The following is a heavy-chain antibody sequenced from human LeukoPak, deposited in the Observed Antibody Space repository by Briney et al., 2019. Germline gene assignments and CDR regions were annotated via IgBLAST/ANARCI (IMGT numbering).Heavy chain of an antibody. Sequence: GGSLRLSCAASGFTFSNYVMTWLPQAPGKALEWVSGISGSCTSTYYADSVKGRLTISRDNSKNTLFLQMNSLRAEDTAVYYCAKDGSYRYPYYSDYWGQGTLVTVSS. CDR1: GFTFSNYV. V-gene: IGHV3-23*01. CDR2: ISGSCTST. D-gene: IGHD3-16*02. CDR3: AKDGSYRYPYYSDY. J-gene: IGHJ4*02.